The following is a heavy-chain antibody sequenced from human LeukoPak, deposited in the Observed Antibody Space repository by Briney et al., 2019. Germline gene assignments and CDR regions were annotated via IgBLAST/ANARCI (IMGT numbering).Heavy chain of an antibody. V-gene: IGHV3-66*01. CDR3: AKCPRTTVRGGFFDY. Sequence: GGSLRLSCVASEFSVSSSYMSWVRQAPGKGLEWISVIYSGGNTYYADSVKGRFTVSRDNSKNTLYLQMNSLRAEDTAVYYCAKCPRTTVRGGFFDYWGQGTLVTVSS. J-gene: IGHJ4*02. D-gene: IGHD4-17*01. CDR2: IYSGGNT. CDR1: EFSVSSSY.